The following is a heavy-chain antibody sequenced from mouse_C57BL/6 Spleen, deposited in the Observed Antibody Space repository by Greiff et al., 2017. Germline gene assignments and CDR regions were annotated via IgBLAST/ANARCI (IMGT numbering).Heavy chain of an antibody. Sequence: VQLQQPGAELVRPGSSVKLSCKASGYTFTSYWMHWVKQRPIQGLEWIGNIDPSDSETHYNQKFKDKATLTVDKSSSTAYMQLSSLTSEDSAVYYCAREGTAQAGDYWGQGTTLTVSS. J-gene: IGHJ2*01. V-gene: IGHV1-52*01. CDR3: AREGTAQAGDY. D-gene: IGHD3-2*02. CDR2: IDPSDSET. CDR1: GYTFTSYW.